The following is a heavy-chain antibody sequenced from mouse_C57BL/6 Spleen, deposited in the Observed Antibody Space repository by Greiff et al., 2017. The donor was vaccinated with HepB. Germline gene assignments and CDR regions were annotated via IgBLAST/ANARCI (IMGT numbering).Heavy chain of an antibody. J-gene: IGHJ4*01. Sequence: VQLQQPGAELVRPGSSVKLSCKASGYTFTSYWMDWVKQRPGQGLEWIGNIYPSDSETHYNQKFKDKATLTVDKSSSTAYMQLSSLTSEDSAVYYCARGGLLRYTYYAMDYWGQGTSVTVSS. V-gene: IGHV1-61*01. CDR2: IYPSDSET. D-gene: IGHD1-1*01. CDR3: ARGGLLRYTYYAMDY. CDR1: GYTFTSYW.